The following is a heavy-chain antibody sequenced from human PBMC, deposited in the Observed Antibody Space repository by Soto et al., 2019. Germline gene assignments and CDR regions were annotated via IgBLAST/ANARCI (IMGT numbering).Heavy chain of an antibody. CDR2: VSASGLNT. CDR3: AKEEAPYYDFWSGLLGY. Sequence: GGSLRLSCAASGFTFSTYAMAWVRQAPGKGLEWVSGVSASGLNTDYADPVKGRFYISRDNSKNTVSLHTNSLRAEDTAAYYCAKEEAPYYDFWSGLLGYWGQGTLVTVSS. J-gene: IGHJ4*02. D-gene: IGHD3-3*01. CDR1: GFTFSTYA. V-gene: IGHV3-23*01.